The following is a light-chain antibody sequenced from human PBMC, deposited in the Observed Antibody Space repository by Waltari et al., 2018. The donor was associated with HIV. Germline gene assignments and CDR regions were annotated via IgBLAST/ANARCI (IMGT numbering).Light chain of an antibody. CDR1: KLGDKS. Sequence: SFELTQPPSVSVSPGQTASITFSGDKLGDKSVCWFQQRPGQSPVEVIYQDDKRPSAIPERFSGSNSGNTATLTISETQIMDEADYYCQAWGTNTAVFGGGTKLTVL. V-gene: IGLV3-1*01. CDR2: QDD. J-gene: IGLJ3*02. CDR3: QAWGTNTAV.